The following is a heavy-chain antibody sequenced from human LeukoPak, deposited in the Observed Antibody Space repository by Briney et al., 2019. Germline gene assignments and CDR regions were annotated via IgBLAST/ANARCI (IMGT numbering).Heavy chain of an antibody. J-gene: IGHJ4*02. CDR2: IYSSGST. V-gene: IGHV4-59*02. CDR3: ARDLGGVGAAHFDY. D-gene: IGHD2-15*01. Sequence: PSETLSLTCTVSGGSVSGYYWNWIRQPPGKGLEWIGYIYSSGSTDYNPSLKSRVTISADTSKNQFSLKLRSVTAADTAVYYCARDLGGVGAAHFDYWGQGTLVTVSS. CDR1: GGSVSGYY.